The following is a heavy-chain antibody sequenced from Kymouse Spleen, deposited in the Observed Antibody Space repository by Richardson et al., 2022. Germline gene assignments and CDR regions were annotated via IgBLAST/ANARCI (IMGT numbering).Heavy chain of an antibody. CDR1: GFTFSNAW. CDR2: IKSKTDGGTT. V-gene: IGHV3-15*01. D-gene: IGHD5-12*01. CDR3: TTEGVATITGHYYYYYGMDV. J-gene: IGHJ6*02. Sequence: EVQLVESGGGLVKPGGSLRLSCAASGFTFSNAWMSWVRQAPGKGLEWVGRIKSKTDGGTTDYAAPVKGRFTISRDDSKNTLYLQMNSLKTEDTAVYYCTTEGVATITGHYYYYYGMDVWGQGTTVTVSS.